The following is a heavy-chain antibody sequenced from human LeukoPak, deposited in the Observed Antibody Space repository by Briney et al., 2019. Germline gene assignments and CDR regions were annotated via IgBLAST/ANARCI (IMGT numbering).Heavy chain of an antibody. D-gene: IGHD2-21*02. V-gene: IGHV1-2*02. J-gene: IGHJ4*02. CDR1: GYMFTGYY. CDR2: INPNSGGT. CDR3: ARDYCSVDCFTLFDY. Sequence: EASVKVSCKASGYMFTGYYMHWVRQAPGQGLEWMGWINPNSGGTNYAQKFQGRVTMTRDTSISTAYMELSSLRSDDTAVYYCARDYCSVDCFTLFDYWGQGTLVTVSS.